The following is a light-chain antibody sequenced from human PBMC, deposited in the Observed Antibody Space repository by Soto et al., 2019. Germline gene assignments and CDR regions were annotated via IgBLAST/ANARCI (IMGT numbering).Light chain of an antibody. J-gene: IGKJ1*01. CDR1: QGIRND. Sequence: AIQMTQSPSSLSASVGYRVTIACLASQGIRNDLGWYQQKPGKAPQLLIYAASSLQSGVPSRFSGSGSGTDFTLTISSLQPEDFETYYCLQDYNYPRTFGQGTKVDIK. V-gene: IGKV1-6*01. CDR3: LQDYNYPRT. CDR2: AAS.